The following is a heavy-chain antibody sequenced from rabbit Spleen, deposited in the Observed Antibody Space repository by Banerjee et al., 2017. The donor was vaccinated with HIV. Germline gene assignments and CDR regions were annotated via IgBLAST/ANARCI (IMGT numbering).Heavy chain of an antibody. V-gene: IGHV1S45*01. J-gene: IGHJ4*01. D-gene: IGHD8-1*01. Sequence: QEQLVESGGGLVKPGASLTLTCTASGFDFSNKYVMCWVRQAPGKGLEWIACIYTTGTWTYYASWAKGRFTISKTSTTVTLLMTSLTAADTATYFCARLSSDWTYLNLWGPGTLVTVS. CDR1: GFDFSNKYV. CDR2: IYTTGTWT. CDR3: ARLSSDWTYLNL.